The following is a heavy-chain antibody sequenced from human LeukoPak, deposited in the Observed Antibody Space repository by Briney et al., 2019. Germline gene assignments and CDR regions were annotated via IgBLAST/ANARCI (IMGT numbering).Heavy chain of an antibody. CDR3: ARRGVVVVPAAIIGCNNWFDP. V-gene: IGHV4-39*01. CDR2: IYYSGST. J-gene: IGHJ5*02. CDR1: GGSISSSSYY. Sequence: PSETLSLTCTVSGGSISSSSYYWGWIRQPPGKGLEWIGSIYYSGSTYYNPSLKSRVTISVDTSKNQFSLKLSSVTAADTAVYYCARRGVVVVPAAIIGCNNWFDPWGQGTLVTVSS. D-gene: IGHD2-2*01.